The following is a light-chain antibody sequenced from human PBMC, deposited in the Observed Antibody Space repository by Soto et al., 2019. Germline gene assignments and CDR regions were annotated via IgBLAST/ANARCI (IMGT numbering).Light chain of an antibody. CDR2: DAS. CDR1: QSIGSY. V-gene: IGKV3-11*01. Sequence: EIVLTQSPATLSLSLVERATLSCRASQSIGSYLAWYQHKLGQPPRLLIYDASNRATGIPVRFSGSGSGTDFTLTISSLEPEDFAVYYCQQRSTWPPFSFGPGTKVDI. J-gene: IGKJ3*01. CDR3: QQRSTWPPFS.